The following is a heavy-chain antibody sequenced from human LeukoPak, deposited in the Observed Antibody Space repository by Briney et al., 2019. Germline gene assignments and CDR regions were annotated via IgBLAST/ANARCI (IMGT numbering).Heavy chain of an antibody. Sequence: GGSLRLSCAASGFTVSGKYMSWVRQAPGKGLEWVSVIYSGGNTYYADSVKGRFTISRDNSKNTLYLQMTSLRAEDTAMYYCARDLKPHSSSYNWFDPWGQGTLVTVSS. D-gene: IGHD6-13*01. CDR1: GFTVSGKY. J-gene: IGHJ5*02. CDR3: ARDLKPHSSSYNWFDP. V-gene: IGHV3-66*01. CDR2: IYSGGNT.